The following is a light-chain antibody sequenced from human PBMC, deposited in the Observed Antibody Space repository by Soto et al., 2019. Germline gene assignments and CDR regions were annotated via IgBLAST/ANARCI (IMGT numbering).Light chain of an antibody. CDR2: TAS. Sequence: PGESATLSCRASQNVGLNFAWYQQKSGQPPRLLIHTASSRATGIPARFSGSGSRTDFTLTISSLEPEDIAVYYCQERCRWPRATFGGGAKVEMK. V-gene: IGKV3-11*01. CDR3: QERCRWPRAT. CDR1: QNVGLN. J-gene: IGKJ4*01.